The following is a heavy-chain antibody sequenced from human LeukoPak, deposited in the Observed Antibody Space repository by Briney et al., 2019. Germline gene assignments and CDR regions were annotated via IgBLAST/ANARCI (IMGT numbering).Heavy chain of an antibody. Sequence: KPGGSLRLXCAASGFTFSSYSMNWVRQAPGKGLEWVSSISSSSSYIYYADSVKGRFTISRDNAKNSLYLQMNSLRAEDTAVYYCARDYGDYVLCDYWGQGTLVTVSS. CDR2: ISSSSSYI. J-gene: IGHJ4*02. CDR3: ARDYGDYVLCDY. CDR1: GFTFSSYS. D-gene: IGHD4-17*01. V-gene: IGHV3-21*01.